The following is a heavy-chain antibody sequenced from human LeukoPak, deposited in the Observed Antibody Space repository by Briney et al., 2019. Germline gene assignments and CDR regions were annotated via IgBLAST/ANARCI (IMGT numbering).Heavy chain of an antibody. V-gene: IGHV3-7*03. J-gene: IGHJ4*02. CDR1: GFTFSSHW. CDR2: INQDGREK. CDR3: ARDHVAPGLIFDF. Sequence: GGSLRLSCAASGFTFSSHWMSWVRQAPGKGPEWVANINQDGREKHYVDSVKGRFTISRDNAQNSLFLQMDNLRAEDSAVYYCARDHVAPGLIFDFWGQGTLVTVSS. D-gene: IGHD2-21*01.